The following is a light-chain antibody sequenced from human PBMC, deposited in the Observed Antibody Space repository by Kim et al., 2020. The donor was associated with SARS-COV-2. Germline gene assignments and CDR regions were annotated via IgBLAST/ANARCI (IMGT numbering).Light chain of an antibody. CDR1: QSISSW. J-gene: IGKJ1*01. Sequence: DIQMTQSPSTLSASVGDRVTITCRASQSISSWLAWYQQKPGKAPKLLIYKASSLESGVPSRFSGSGSGTEFTLTISCLQPDDFATYYCQQYNSYSPATFGQGTKVDIK. V-gene: IGKV1-5*03. CDR2: KAS. CDR3: QQYNSYSPAT.